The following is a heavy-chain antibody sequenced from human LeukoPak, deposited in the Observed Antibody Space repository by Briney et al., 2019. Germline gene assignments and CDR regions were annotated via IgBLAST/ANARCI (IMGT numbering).Heavy chain of an antibody. CDR2: IYYSGST. J-gene: IGHJ4*02. CDR3: AREGDSSGYYYGTDFDY. CDR1: GGSISSSSYY. D-gene: IGHD3-22*01. V-gene: IGHV4-39*02. Sequence: SETPSLTCTVSGGSISSSSYYWGWIRQPPGKGLEWIGSIYYSGSTYYNPSLKSRVTISVDTSKNQFSLKLSSVTAADTAVYYCAREGDSSGYYYGTDFDYWGQGTLVTVSS.